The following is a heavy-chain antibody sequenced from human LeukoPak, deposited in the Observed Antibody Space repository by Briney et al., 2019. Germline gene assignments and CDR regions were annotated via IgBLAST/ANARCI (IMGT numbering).Heavy chain of an antibody. CDR1: GYTFTGYY. CDR2: INPNSGGT. D-gene: IGHD3-9*01. Sequence: GASVKVSCKASGYTFTGYYMHWVRQAPGQGLEWMGRINPNSGGTNSAQKFQGRVTMTRDTSISTAYMELSRLRSDDTAVYYCARGLVRGPDMQGYWGQGTLVTVSS. J-gene: IGHJ4*02. CDR3: ARGLVRGPDMQGY. V-gene: IGHV1-2*06.